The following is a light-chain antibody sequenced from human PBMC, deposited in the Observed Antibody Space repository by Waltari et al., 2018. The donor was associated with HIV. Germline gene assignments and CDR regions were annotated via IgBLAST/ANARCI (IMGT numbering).Light chain of an antibody. CDR2: KDT. CDR1: ALPKKY. J-gene: IGLJ3*02. Sequence: SYELTQPPSVSVSPGQTARITCSGDALPKKYAYWYHQQPGQAPVLVIYKDTERPSGIPERFSGSSAGTTVTLTISGVQAEDEADYYCQSADSSGTWVFGGGTKLTVL. V-gene: IGLV3-25*03. CDR3: QSADSSGTWV.